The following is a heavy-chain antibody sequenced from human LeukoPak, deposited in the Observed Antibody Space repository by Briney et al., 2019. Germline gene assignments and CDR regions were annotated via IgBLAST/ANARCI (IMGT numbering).Heavy chain of an antibody. J-gene: IGHJ6*04. Sequence: PGGSLRLYCAASGFTFSSYWMHWVRQAPGKGLVWVSRINSDGSSTSYADSVKGRFTISRDNAKNTLYLQMNSLRAEDTAVYYCARGRRGSYYYYYGMDVWGKGTTVTVSS. D-gene: IGHD3-16*01. CDR2: INSDGSST. CDR1: GFTFSSYW. V-gene: IGHV3-74*01. CDR3: ARGRRGSYYYYYGMDV.